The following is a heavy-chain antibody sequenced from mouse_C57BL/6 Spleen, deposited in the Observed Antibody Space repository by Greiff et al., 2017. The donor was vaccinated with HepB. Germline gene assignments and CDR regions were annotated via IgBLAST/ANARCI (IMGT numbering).Heavy chain of an antibody. CDR1: GYTFTSYW. J-gene: IGHJ2*01. CDR2: IHPNSGST. CDR3: TRIGGTVVATDY. D-gene: IGHD1-1*01. V-gene: IGHV1-64*01. Sequence: QVQLQQPGAELVKPGASVKLSCKASGYTFTSYWMHWVKQRPGQGLEWIGMIHPNSGSTNYNQKFKGKAILTADKSSSTAYMELRSLTSEDSAVYYCTRIGGTVVATDYWGQGTTLTVSS.